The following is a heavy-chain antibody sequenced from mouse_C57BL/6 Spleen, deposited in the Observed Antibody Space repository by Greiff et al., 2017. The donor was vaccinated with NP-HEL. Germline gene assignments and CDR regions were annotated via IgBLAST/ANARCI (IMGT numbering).Heavy chain of an antibody. CDR3: ARDPPYYGSSSYYFDY. CDR2: ISDGGSYT. CDR1: GFTFSSYA. J-gene: IGHJ2*01. D-gene: IGHD1-1*01. V-gene: IGHV5-4*01. Sequence: DVMLVESGGGLVKPGGSLKLSCAASGFTFSSYAMSWVRQTPEKRLEWVATISDGGSYTYYPDNVKGRFTISIDNAKNNLYLQMSHLKSEDTAMYYCARDPPYYGSSSYYFDYWGQGTTLTVSS.